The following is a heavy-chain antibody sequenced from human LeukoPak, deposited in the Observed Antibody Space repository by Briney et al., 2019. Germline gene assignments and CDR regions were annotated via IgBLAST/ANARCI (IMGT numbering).Heavy chain of an antibody. CDR1: GGSISSGSYY. CDR3: ARVVIRYDILTGYYYYYMDV. D-gene: IGHD3-9*01. Sequence: SQTLSLTCTVSGGSISSGSYYWSWIRQPAGKGLEWIGRIYTSGSTNYNPSLKSRVTISVDTSKNQFSLKLSSVTAADTAVYYCARVVIRYDILTGYYYYYMDVWGKGTTVTISS. J-gene: IGHJ6*03. V-gene: IGHV4-61*02. CDR2: IYTSGST.